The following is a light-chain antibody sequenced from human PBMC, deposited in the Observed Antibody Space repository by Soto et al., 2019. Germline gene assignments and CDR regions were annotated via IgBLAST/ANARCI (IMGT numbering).Light chain of an antibody. CDR3: QHYNSYSEA. V-gene: IGKV1-5*03. CDR2: EAS. CDR1: QSIRTW. J-gene: IGKJ1*01. Sequence: DIRINLPPSTLSATQRDRVTITCRASQSIRTWLAWYQQKPGTARKLLIYEASTLKSGVPSRFSGSGSGTEFTLTISSLQPDDFATYYCQHYNSYSEAFGQGTKV.